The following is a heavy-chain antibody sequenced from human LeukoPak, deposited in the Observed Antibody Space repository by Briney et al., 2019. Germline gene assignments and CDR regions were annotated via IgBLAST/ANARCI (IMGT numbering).Heavy chain of an antibody. V-gene: IGHV3-30-3*01. J-gene: IGHJ6*02. Sequence: PGGSLRLSCAASGFTFSSYAMHWVRQAPGKGLEWVAVISYDGSNKYYADSVKGRFTISRGNSKNTLYLQMNSLRAEDTAVYYCAKDSFYGDYDPDYYYYYGMDVWGQGTTVTVPS. CDR3: AKDSFYGDYDPDYYYYYGMDV. CDR1: GFTFSSYA. D-gene: IGHD4-17*01. CDR2: ISYDGSNK.